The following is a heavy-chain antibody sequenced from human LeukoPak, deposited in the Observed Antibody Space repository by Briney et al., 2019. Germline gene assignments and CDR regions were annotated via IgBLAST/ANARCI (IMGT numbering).Heavy chain of an antibody. D-gene: IGHD3-22*01. CDR2: ISSSRSYI. Sequence: GGSLRLSCAASGLTFSSYSMNWVRQAPGKGLEWVSSISSSRSYIYYADSVKGRFTISRDNAKNSLFQQMNSLRAEDTAVYYCARPLYDSSGYPFDYWGQGTLVTVSS. CDR3: ARPLYDSSGYPFDY. V-gene: IGHV3-21*01. CDR1: GLTFSSYS. J-gene: IGHJ4*02.